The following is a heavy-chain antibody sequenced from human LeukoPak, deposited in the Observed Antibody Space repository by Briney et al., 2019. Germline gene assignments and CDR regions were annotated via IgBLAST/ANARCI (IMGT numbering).Heavy chain of an antibody. V-gene: IGHV4-38-2*02. CDR1: GYSISSGYL. Sequence: SETLSLTCVVSGYSISSGYLWAWIRQSPGKGLEWIGSIYHCGSAHYNPSLKSRVTISLETSKNQFSLKLFSVTAADAAVYYCARDPRWLTPDCTTTSCYENYFDPWGQGTLVTVSS. CDR3: ARDPRWLTPDCTTTSCYENYFDP. D-gene: IGHD2-2*01. J-gene: IGHJ5*02. CDR2: IYHCGSA.